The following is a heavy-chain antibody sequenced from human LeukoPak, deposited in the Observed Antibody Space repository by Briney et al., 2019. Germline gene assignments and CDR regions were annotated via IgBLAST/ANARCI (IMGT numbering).Heavy chain of an antibody. Sequence: GASVKVSCKASGGTFSSYAISWVRQAPGQGLEWMGRIIPILGIANYAQKFQGRVTITADKSTSTAYMELSSLRSEDTAVYYCARALYSKPSLPDYWGQGTLVTVSS. D-gene: IGHD4-11*01. V-gene: IGHV1-69*04. J-gene: IGHJ4*02. CDR1: GGTFSSYA. CDR3: ARALYSKPSLPDY. CDR2: IIPILGIA.